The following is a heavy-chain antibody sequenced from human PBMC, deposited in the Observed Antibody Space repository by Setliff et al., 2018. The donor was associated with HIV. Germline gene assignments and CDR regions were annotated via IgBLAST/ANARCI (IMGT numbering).Heavy chain of an antibody. V-gene: IGHV1-18*01. CDR3: ATSVATFDSVDY. CDR2: ISTFNGDT. J-gene: IGHJ4*02. D-gene: IGHD1-26*01. Sequence: ASVKVSCKASGYSFINYGINWVRQAPGQGLEWMGWISTFNGDTNFAQKFQGRVSMTTETSTTTAYLELRDLRFDDTAVYYCATSVATFDSVDYWGQGTLVTAPQ. CDR1: GYSFINYG.